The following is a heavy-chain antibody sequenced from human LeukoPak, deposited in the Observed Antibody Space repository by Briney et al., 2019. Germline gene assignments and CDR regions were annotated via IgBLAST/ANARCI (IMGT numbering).Heavy chain of an antibody. D-gene: IGHD3-22*01. V-gene: IGHV4-34*01. Sequence: PSETLSLTCAVYGGSLSGYHWAWIRQSPGRGLEWIGDINPSGSPNYNPSLKIRLTISVDTSKNQFSLKLRSVTAADTAVYYCARGRHDITMIVVVMTSVSYYLDVWGKGATVTVS. CDR1: GGSLSGYH. CDR2: INPSGSP. J-gene: IGHJ6*03. CDR3: ARGRHDITMIVVVMTSVSYYLDV.